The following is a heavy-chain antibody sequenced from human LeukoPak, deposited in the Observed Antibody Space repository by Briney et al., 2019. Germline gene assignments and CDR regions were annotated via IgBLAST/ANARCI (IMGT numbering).Heavy chain of an antibody. D-gene: IGHD2-8*01. V-gene: IGHV4-59*08. Sequence: SETLSLTCAVYGGSFSGYYWNWIRQSPGKGLEWIGNIHYSGSSIYNPSLKSRGTISIDTSRKQFFLKLSSVTAADTAVYYCALAPNSNWFDFWGQGTLVTVSS. J-gene: IGHJ5*01. CDR3: ALAPNSNWFDF. CDR1: GGSFSGYY. CDR2: IHYSGSS.